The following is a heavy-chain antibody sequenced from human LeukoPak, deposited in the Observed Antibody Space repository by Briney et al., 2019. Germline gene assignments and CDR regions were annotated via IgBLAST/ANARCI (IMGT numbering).Heavy chain of an antibody. J-gene: IGHJ6*02. Sequence: KPSETLPLTCTVSGGSISSYYWSWIRQPPGKGLEWIGYIYYSGSTNYNPSLKSRVTISVDTSKNQFSLKLSSVTAADTAVYYCARASDPYYYYGMDVWGQGTTVTVSS. CDR1: GGSISSYY. D-gene: IGHD2-21*01. CDR3: ARASDPYYYYGMDV. V-gene: IGHV4-59*01. CDR2: IYYSGST.